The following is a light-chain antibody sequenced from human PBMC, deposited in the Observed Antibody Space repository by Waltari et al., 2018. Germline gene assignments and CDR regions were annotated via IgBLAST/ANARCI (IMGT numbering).Light chain of an antibody. CDR1: SSDVVGYNY. J-gene: IGLJ3*02. CDR2: DVT. V-gene: IGLV2-11*01. CDR3: CSYGGSSWV. Sequence: QSALTQPRSVSGSPGQSVTISCTGTSSDVVGYNYVSWYQHLPGKAPKLIIYDVTKWPSGVPDRFSGSKSGNTASLTISGLLGEDEADYYCCSYGGSSWVFGGGTKLTVL.